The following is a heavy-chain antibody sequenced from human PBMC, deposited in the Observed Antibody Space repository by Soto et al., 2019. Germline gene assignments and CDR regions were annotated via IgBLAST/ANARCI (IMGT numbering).Heavy chain of an antibody. J-gene: IGHJ3*02. V-gene: IGHV4-59*08. D-gene: IGHD1-1*01. Sequence: SETLSLTCTVSGGSISSYYWSWIRQPPGKGLEWIGYIYYSGSTNYNPSLKSRVTISVDTSKNQFSLKLSSVTAADTAVYYCARQWGTDAFDIWGQGAMVTVS. CDR3: ARQWGTDAFDI. CDR2: IYYSGST. CDR1: GGSISSYY.